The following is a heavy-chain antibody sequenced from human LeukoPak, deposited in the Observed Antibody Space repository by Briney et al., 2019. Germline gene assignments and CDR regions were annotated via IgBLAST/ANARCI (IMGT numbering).Heavy chain of an antibody. J-gene: IGHJ4*02. CDR1: GGSISSGGYY. D-gene: IGHD4-17*01. CDR3: ARDDGDYGFDY. V-gene: IGHV4-31*03. Sequence: PSETLSLTCTVSGGSISSGGYYWSRIRQHPGKGLEWIGYIYYSGSTYYNPSLKSRVTISVDTSKNQFSLKLSSVTAADTAVYYCARDDGDYGFDYWGQGTLVTVSS. CDR2: IYYSGST.